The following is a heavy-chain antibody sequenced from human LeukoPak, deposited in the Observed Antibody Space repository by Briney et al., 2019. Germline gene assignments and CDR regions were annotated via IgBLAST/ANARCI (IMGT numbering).Heavy chain of an antibody. J-gene: IGHJ4*02. CDR3: ATDGRDDYVWGSYMN. CDR1: GFTFSSYA. Sequence: PGGSLRLSCAASGFTFSSYAMSWVRQAPGKGLEWVSAISGSGGSTYYADSVKGRFTISRDNSKNTLYLQMNSLRAEDTAVYYCATDGRDDYVWGSYMNWGQGTLVTVSS. CDR2: ISGSGGST. V-gene: IGHV3-23*01. D-gene: IGHD3-16*01.